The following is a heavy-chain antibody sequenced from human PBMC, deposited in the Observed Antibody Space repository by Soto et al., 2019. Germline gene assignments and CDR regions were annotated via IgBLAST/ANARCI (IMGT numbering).Heavy chain of an antibody. CDR2: IYPGDSNT. D-gene: IGHD3-3*01. Sequence: PGESLKISCKGSGYSFTSYWIGWVRQMPGKGLEWVGIIYPGDSNTRYSPSLQGQVTISVDKSISTAYLQWSSLKATDTAMYYCARHAYDFWSGHLNPRYYYGMDVWGQGTTVTV. V-gene: IGHV5-51*01. CDR1: GYSFTSYW. CDR3: ARHAYDFWSGHLNPRYYYGMDV. J-gene: IGHJ6*02.